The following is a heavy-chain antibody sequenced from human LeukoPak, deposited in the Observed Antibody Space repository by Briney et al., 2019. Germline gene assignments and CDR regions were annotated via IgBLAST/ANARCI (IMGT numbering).Heavy chain of an antibody. CDR3: AREAPPTVAATSYFFDY. CDR1: GGSISSYY. Sequence: PSETLSLTCTVSGGSISSYYWNWIRQPPGKGLEWIGYIHYTGSTNYNPSLKSRVTMSLDTSKNQFSLKLSSVTAADTAVYYCAREAPPTVAATSYFFDYWGQGTLVTVSS. CDR2: IHYTGST. D-gene: IGHD2-15*01. V-gene: IGHV4-59*12. J-gene: IGHJ4*02.